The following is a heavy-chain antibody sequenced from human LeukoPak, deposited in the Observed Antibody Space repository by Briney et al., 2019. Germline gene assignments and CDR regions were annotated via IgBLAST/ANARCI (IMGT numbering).Heavy chain of an antibody. CDR2: ISYDGSNK. D-gene: IGHD4-17*01. CDR3: ARGATVTKYFDY. CDR1: GFTFGSYP. J-gene: IGHJ4*02. V-gene: IGHV3-30*04. Sequence: GRSLRLSCAASGFTFGSYPMHWVRQAPGKGLEWVAVISYDGSNKYYADSVKGRFTISRDNSKNTLYLQMNSLRAEDTAVYYCARGATVTKYFDYWGQGTLDTVSS.